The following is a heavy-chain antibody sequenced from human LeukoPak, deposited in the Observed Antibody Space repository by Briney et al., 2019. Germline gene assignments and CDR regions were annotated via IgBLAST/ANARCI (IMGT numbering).Heavy chain of an antibody. J-gene: IGHJ4*02. CDR3: ANFIVRGVPWCFDY. V-gene: IGHV1-2*02. CDR1: GYTFTGYY. D-gene: IGHD3-10*01. CDR2: INPNSGGT. Sequence: ASVKVSCKASGYTFTGYYMHWVRQAPGQGLEWMGWINPNSGGTNYAQKFQGRVTMTRDTSISTAYMELSRLRSDDTAVYYCANFIVRGVPWCFDYWGQGTLVTVSS.